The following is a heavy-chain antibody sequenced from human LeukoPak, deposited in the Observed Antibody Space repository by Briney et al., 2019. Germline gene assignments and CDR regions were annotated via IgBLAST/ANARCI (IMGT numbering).Heavy chain of an antibody. J-gene: IGHJ4*02. Sequence: ASVKVSCKASGYTFTSYGISWVRQAPGQGLEWMGWISAYNGNTNYAQKLQGRVTMTRDTSISTAYMELSRLRSDDTAVYYCARWTQVADGYNFNSVYWGQGTLVTVSS. CDR3: ARWTQVADGYNFNSVY. V-gene: IGHV1-18*01. CDR1: GYTFTSYG. D-gene: IGHD5-24*01. CDR2: ISAYNGNT.